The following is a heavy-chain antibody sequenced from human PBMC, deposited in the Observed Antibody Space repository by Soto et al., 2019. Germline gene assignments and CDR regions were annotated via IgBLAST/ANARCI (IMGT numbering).Heavy chain of an antibody. CDR3: ARDENIVVVPADIPFHYYGMDV. V-gene: IGHV1-3*01. CDR1: GYTFTSYA. Sequence: ASVKVSCKASGYTFTSYAMHWVRQAPGQRLEWMGWINAGNGNTKYSQKFQGRVTITRDTSASTAYMELSSLRSEDTAVYYCARDENIVVVPADIPFHYYGMDVWGQGTTVTVYS. D-gene: IGHD2-2*02. CDR2: INAGNGNT. J-gene: IGHJ6*02.